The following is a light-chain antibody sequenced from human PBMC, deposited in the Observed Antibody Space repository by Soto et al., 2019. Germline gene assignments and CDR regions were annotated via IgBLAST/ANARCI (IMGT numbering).Light chain of an antibody. CDR2: GNS. CDR1: SSNIGAGYD. Sequence: QSELTQPPSVSGAPGQRVTISCTGSSSNIGAGYDVHWYQQLPGTAPKLLIYGNSNRPSGVPDRFSGSKSGTSASLAITGLQAEDEADYYCQSYDSSPYVVFGGGTKLTVL. CDR3: QSYDSSPYVV. V-gene: IGLV1-40*01. J-gene: IGLJ2*01.